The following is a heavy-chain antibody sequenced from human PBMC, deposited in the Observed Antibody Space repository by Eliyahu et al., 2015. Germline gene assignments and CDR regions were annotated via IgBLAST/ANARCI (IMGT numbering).Heavy chain of an antibody. CDR3: ARDTKYYGMDV. Sequence: EVQLVESGGGLVQPGGSLXLSCXASXFTFSSYWMNWVRQAPGKGLEWVANIKQDGSENYYVDXVKGRFTISRDNAKNSLYLQMNSLRAEDTAVYYCARDTKYYGMDVWGQGTTVTVSS. D-gene: IGHD3-3*01. V-gene: IGHV3-7*01. CDR2: IKQDGSEN. CDR1: XFTFSSYW. J-gene: IGHJ6*02.